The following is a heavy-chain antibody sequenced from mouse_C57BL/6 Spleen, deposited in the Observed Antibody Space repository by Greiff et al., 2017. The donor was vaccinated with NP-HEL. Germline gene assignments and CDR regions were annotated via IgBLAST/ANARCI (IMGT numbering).Heavy chain of an antibody. CDR1: GYTFTDYE. CDR2: IDPETGGT. J-gene: IGHJ1*03. Sequence: ESGAELVRPGASVTLSCKASGYTFTDYEMHWVKQTPVHGLEWIGAIDPETGGTAYNQKFKGKAILTADKSSSTAYMELRSLTSEDSAVYYCTRGYWYFDVWGTGTTVTVSS. CDR3: TRGYWYFDV. V-gene: IGHV1-15*01.